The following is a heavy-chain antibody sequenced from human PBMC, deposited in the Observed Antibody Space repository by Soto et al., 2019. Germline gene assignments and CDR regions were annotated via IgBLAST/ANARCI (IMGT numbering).Heavy chain of an antibody. Sequence: GGSLRLSCAASGFTFSSYSMNWVRQAPGKGLEWVSYISSSSSTIYYADSVKGRFTISRDNAKNSLYLQMNSLRAEDTAVYYCAREADYGSGGEAFDIWGQGTMVTVSS. CDR1: GFTFSSYS. D-gene: IGHD3-10*01. CDR2: ISSSSSTI. CDR3: AREADYGSGGEAFDI. J-gene: IGHJ3*02. V-gene: IGHV3-48*01.